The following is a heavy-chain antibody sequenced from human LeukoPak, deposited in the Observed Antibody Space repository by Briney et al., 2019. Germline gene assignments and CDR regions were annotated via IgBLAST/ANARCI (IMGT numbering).Heavy chain of an antibody. CDR3: ARDGVAGGFDY. CDR2: IHYSGST. Sequence: GSLRLSCAASGFTFSSYEMNWIRQAPGKGLEWIGYIHYSGSTNHNSSLKSRVTISVDTSKNQYSLKLSFVTAADTAVYYCARDGVAGGFDYWGQGTLVTVSS. J-gene: IGHJ4*02. V-gene: IGHV4-59*01. CDR1: GFTFSSYE. D-gene: IGHD6-19*01.